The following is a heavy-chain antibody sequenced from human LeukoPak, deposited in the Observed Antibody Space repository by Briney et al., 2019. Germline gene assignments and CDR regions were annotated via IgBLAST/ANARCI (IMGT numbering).Heavy chain of an antibody. CDR3: ARDQSITMVRGITRAPPKY. Sequence: GVSLRLSCAASGFTFSSYSMICVRHAPGKALECVSSISSSNNYIYYADSVKGRFTISRDNAKNSLYLQMNSLRAEDTAVYYCARDQSITMVRGITRAPPKYWGQGTLVTVSS. CDR1: GFTFSSYS. V-gene: IGHV3-21*01. CDR2: ISSSNNYI. D-gene: IGHD3-10*01. J-gene: IGHJ4*02.